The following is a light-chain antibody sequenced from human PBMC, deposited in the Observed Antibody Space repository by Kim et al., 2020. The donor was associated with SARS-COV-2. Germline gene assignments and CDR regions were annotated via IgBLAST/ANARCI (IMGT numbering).Light chain of an antibody. V-gene: IGKV1-5*01. CDR2: DAS. CDR3: QQYDRSSGT. J-gene: IGKJ1*01. CDR1: QSISSW. Sequence: DIQMTQSPSTLSASVGDRVTITCRASQSISSWLAWYQQKPGKAPRLLIYDASSLERGVPSRFSGSGSGTEFTLTISSLQPDDFATYYCQQYDRSSGTFDQGTKVDIK.